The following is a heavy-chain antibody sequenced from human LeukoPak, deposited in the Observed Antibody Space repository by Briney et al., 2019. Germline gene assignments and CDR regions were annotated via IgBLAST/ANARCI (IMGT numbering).Heavy chain of an antibody. Sequence: GGSLRLSCAASGFTFSSYGMHWVRQAPGKGLEWVAFIRYDGCNKYYADSVKGRFTISRDNSKNTLYLQMNSLRAEDTAVYYCAADYYYMDVWGKGTTVTVS. CDR3: AADYYYMDV. J-gene: IGHJ6*03. CDR2: IRYDGCNK. V-gene: IGHV3-30*02. CDR1: GFTFSSYG.